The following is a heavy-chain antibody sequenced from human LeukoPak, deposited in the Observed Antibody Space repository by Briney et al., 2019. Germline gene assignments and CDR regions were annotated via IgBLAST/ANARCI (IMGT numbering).Heavy chain of an antibody. CDR3: ARSPDILTGENFDY. CDR1: GYTFTSYY. D-gene: IGHD3-9*01. CDR2: INLNSGGT. V-gene: IGHV1-2*02. Sequence: GASVKVSCKASGYTFTSYYMHWVRQAPGQGLEWMGWINLNSGGTNDAQKFQRRVTMTRDTSISTAYMELGRLRSGDTAVYYCARSPDILTGENFDYWGQGTLVTVSS. J-gene: IGHJ4*02.